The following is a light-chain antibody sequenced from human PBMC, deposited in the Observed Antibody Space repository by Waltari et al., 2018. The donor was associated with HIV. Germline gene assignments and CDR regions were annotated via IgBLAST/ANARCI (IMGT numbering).Light chain of an antibody. Sequence: FELTQPPTVSVSPGETANITCPGDHLSLKYTCGYQQKAGQSPVLVIYADSKRPSGIPDRFSGSNSGNTSTLTIYGAQTVDEADYYCQAWDTIREVFGGGTRLTVL. CDR3: QAWDTIREV. CDR1: HLSLKY. CDR2: ADS. V-gene: IGLV3-1*01. J-gene: IGLJ3*02.